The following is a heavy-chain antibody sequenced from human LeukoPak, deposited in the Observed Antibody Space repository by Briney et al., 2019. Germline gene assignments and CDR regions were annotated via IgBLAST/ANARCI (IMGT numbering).Heavy chain of an antibody. CDR1: GGSFSGYY. J-gene: IGHJ4*02. Sequence: PSETLSLTCAVYGGSFSGYYWSWIRQPPGKGLEWIGEINHSGSTNYNPSLKSRVTISVDTSKNQFSLKLSSVTAADTAVYYCARLIGRGLYYFDYWGQGTLVTVSS. CDR3: ARLIGRGLYYFDY. D-gene: IGHD2-8*01. V-gene: IGHV4-34*01. CDR2: INHSGST.